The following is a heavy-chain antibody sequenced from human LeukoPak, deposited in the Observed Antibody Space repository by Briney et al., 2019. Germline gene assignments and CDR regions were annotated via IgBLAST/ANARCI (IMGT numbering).Heavy chain of an antibody. CDR3: ARDWGYVGYDFWSGSLFYGMDV. D-gene: IGHD3-3*01. CDR2: ISSSSSYI. Sequence: KPGGSLRLSCAASGFTFSSYSMNWVRQAPGKGLEWVSSISSSSSYIYYADSVKGRFTISRDNAKNSLYLQMNSLRAEDTAVYYCARDWGYVGYDFWSGSLFYGMDVWGQGTTVTVSS. V-gene: IGHV3-21*01. J-gene: IGHJ6*02. CDR1: GFTFSSYS.